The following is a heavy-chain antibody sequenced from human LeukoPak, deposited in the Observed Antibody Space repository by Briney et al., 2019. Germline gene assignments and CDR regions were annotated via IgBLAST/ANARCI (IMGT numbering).Heavy chain of an antibody. Sequence: HAGRSLRLSCAASGFTFSSYAMHWVRQAPGKGLEWVAVISYDGSNKYYADSVKGRFTISRDNSKNTLYLQMNSLRAEDTAVYYCARPGATNYYYYGMDVWGQGTTVTVSS. V-gene: IGHV3-30*04. J-gene: IGHJ6*02. D-gene: IGHD1-26*01. CDR1: GFTFSSYA. CDR2: ISYDGSNK. CDR3: ARPGATNYYYYGMDV.